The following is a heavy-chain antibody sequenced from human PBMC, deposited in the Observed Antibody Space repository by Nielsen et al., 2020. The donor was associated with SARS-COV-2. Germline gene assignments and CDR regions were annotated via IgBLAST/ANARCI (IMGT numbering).Heavy chain of an antibody. Sequence: ASVKVSCKASGYTFTSYSMHWVRQAPGQGLEWMGIISPSGGSTIYAQKFQGRVTMTRDTSTSIAYMELSSLRSEDTAVYYCARVGPRSVGNVGRGVTYDYWGQGTLVTVSS. CDR2: ISPSGGST. CDR3: ARVGPRSVGNVGRGVTYDY. V-gene: IGHV1-46*01. D-gene: IGHD3-10*01. CDR1: GYTFTSYS. J-gene: IGHJ4*02.